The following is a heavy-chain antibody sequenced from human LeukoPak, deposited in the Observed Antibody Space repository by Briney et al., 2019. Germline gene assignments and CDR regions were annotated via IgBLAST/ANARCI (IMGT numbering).Heavy chain of an antibody. J-gene: IGHJ6*03. CDR3: ARVGYYYGSEYMDV. V-gene: IGHV4-59*08. Sequence: SETLSLTCTVSDDSISDYYRGWIRQPPGKGLEWIGYIHNSGTSTYNLSLKSRVTISVDTSKNQFSLKLSSVTAADTAVYYCARVGYYYGSEYMDVWGKGTTVTVSS. D-gene: IGHD3-10*01. CDR2: IHNSGTS. CDR1: DDSISDYY.